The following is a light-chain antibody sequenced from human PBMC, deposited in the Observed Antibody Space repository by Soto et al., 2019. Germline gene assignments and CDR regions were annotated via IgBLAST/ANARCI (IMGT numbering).Light chain of an antibody. CDR2: DAS. CDR1: QSVSSY. CDR3: QQRYRWPS. J-gene: IGKJ3*01. Sequence: DIVLTQSPATLSLSPGERATLSSRASQSVSSYLAWYQQRPGQAHRLLIYDASTRATGTPARFSGSGSGTDFPHTSGSLGPEVFAVYYRQQRYRWPSFGPGTKVDIK. V-gene: IGKV3-11*01.